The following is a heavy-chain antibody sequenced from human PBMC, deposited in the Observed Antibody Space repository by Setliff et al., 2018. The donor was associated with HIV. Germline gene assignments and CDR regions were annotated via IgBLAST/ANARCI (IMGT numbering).Heavy chain of an antibody. CDR1: GGSISSGSYY. CDR2: INTSGST. V-gene: IGHV4-61*09. D-gene: IGHD3-10*01. Sequence: KPSETLSLTCTVSGGSISSGSYYWSWIRQPAGKGLEWIGHINTSGSTKYNPSLKRRVTISADTSKNKFSLNLSSVTAAETAVYYCARVGYHGSGRYSFDYWGQGTLVTVSS. CDR3: ARVGYHGSGRYSFDY. J-gene: IGHJ4*02.